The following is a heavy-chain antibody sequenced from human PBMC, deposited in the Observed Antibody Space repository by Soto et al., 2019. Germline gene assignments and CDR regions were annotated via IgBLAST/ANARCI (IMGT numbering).Heavy chain of an antibody. D-gene: IGHD3-10*01. J-gene: IGHJ6*02. CDR3: ARGSFGEWVLYGMDV. V-gene: IGHV3-21*01. Sequence: GGSLRLSCAASGFTFSRYSMNWVRQAPGKGLEWVSSISSSSSYIYYADSMKIRFTISREHARNSLYLQITSLRAEDTAAYYCARGSFGEWVLYGMDVWGQGTTVTVSS. CDR2: ISSSSSYI. CDR1: GFTFSRYS.